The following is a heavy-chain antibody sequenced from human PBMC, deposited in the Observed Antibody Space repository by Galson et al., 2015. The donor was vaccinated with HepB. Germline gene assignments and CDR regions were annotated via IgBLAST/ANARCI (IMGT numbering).Heavy chain of an antibody. V-gene: IGHV4-34*01. D-gene: IGHD2-15*01. CDR2: INHSGST. CDR1: GGSFSGYY. CDR3: ARGVVRGCSWRGYYFDY. Sequence: ETLSLTCAVYGGSFSGYYWSWIRQPPGKGLEWIGEINHSGSTNYNPSLKSRVTISVDTAKNQFSLKLSSVTAADTAVYDCARGVVRGCSWRGYYFDYWGQGTLVTVSS. J-gene: IGHJ4*02.